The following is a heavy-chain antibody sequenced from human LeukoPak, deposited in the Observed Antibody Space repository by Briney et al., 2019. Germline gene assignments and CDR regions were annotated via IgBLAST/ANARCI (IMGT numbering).Heavy chain of an antibody. D-gene: IGHD6-19*01. V-gene: IGHV4-59*08. Sequence: SETLSLTCTVSGGSISSYYWSWIRQPPGKGLEWIGYVYFSGSTSYSPSLTNYNPSLKSRVTISGDTSKNQFSLKLSSVTAADTAVYYCARPGSGWYYFDYWGQGTLVTVSS. CDR1: GGSISSYY. CDR3: ARPGSGWYYFDY. CDR2: VYFSGSTSYSPSLT. J-gene: IGHJ4*02.